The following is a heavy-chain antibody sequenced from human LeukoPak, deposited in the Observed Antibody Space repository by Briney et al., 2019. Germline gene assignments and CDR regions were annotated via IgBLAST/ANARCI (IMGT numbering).Heavy chain of an antibody. J-gene: IGHJ6*02. V-gene: IGHV3-21*01. D-gene: IGHD1-14*01. CDR2: ISSSSSYI. CDR3: ASGSVTRAYYYYGMDV. Sequence: PGGSLRLTCAASGFTFSSYSMNWVRQAPGRGLEWVSSISSSSSYIYYADSVKGRFTISRDNAKNSLYLQMNSLRAEDTAVYYCASGSVTRAYYYYGMDVWGQGTTVTVSS. CDR1: GFTFSSYS.